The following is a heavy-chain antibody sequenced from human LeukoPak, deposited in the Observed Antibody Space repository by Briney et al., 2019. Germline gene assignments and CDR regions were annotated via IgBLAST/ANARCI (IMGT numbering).Heavy chain of an antibody. CDR3: ARGTYSSSWYEGNFQH. CDR2: ISYDGSNT. J-gene: IGHJ1*01. CDR1: GFTFSSYA. Sequence: PGGSLRLSCAASGFTFSSYAMYWVRQAPGKGLEWVAVISYDGSNTYYADSVKGRFTISRDNAKNSLYLQMSSLRAEDTAVYYCARGTYSSSWYEGNFQHWGQGTLVTVSS. D-gene: IGHD6-13*01. V-gene: IGHV3-30-3*01.